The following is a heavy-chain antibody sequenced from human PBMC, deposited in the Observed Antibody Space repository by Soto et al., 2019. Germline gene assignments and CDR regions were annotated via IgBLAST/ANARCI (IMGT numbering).Heavy chain of an antibody. D-gene: IGHD3-3*01. CDR2: IYHSGST. V-gene: IGHV4-4*02. Sequence: SETLSLTCAVSGGSISSSNWWSWVRQPPGKGPEWIGEIYHSGSTNYNPSLKSRVTISVDKSKNQFSLKLSSVTAADTAVYYCARTIRFLGNNWFDPWGQGTLVTVS. J-gene: IGHJ5*02. CDR1: GGSISSSNW. CDR3: ARTIRFLGNNWFDP.